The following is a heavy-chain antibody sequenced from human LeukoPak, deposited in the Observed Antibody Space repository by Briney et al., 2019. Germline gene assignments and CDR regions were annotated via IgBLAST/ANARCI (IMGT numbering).Heavy chain of an antibody. D-gene: IGHD2-15*01. J-gene: IGHJ4*02. V-gene: IGHV1-18*01. CDR1: GYTFTIYG. CDR3: ARVGYCSGGSCRPYYFDY. Sequence: ASVKVSCKASGYTFTIYGISWVRQAPGQGLEWMGWISAYNGNTNYAQKLQGRVTMTTDTSTSTAYMELRSLRSDDTAVYYCARVGYCSGGSCRPYYFDYWGQGTLVTVSS. CDR2: ISAYNGNT.